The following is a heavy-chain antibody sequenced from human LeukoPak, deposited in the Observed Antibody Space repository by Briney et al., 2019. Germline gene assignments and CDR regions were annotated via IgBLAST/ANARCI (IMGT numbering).Heavy chain of an antibody. CDR2: VSAGHHA. V-gene: IGHV3-13*01. CDR3: AKQGFPGFLDTAMVFLDY. Sequence: PGGSLRLSCTASGFTLGGHDMHWVRQTTGDGLEWVAAVSAGHHAFYADSVKGRFTISRDNSKNTLYLQMNSLRAEDTAVYYCAKQGFPGFLDTAMVFLDYWGQGTLVTVSS. CDR1: GFTLGGHD. J-gene: IGHJ4*02. D-gene: IGHD5-18*01.